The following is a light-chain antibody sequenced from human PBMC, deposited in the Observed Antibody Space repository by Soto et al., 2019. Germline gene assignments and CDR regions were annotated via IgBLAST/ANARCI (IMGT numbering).Light chain of an antibody. CDR3: QQYNRYPWT. V-gene: IGKV1-5*01. CDR2: AAS. Sequence: DNQMTQSPSTLSASVGDRVTITCRASQSISSWLAWYQQKPGKAPKLLIYAASRLESGVPSRFSGSGSGTEFTLAISSLQPVDFATYYCQQYNRYPWTVGQGTKVEIK. J-gene: IGKJ1*01. CDR1: QSISSW.